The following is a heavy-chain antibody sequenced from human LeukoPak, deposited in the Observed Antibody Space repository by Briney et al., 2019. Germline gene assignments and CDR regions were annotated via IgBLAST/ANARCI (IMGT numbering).Heavy chain of an antibody. V-gene: IGHV4-39*01. CDR2: IYYNGNT. CDR1: GGSIGGHTFY. Sequence: PSETLSLTCNVSGGSIGGHTFYWDWIRQPPGKGLEWIATIYYNGNTFYNPSLKSRIVISIDMSKSQFSLHLSSVTAADMAIYYCARLTALAGHRGAFDIWGPGTMVTVSS. D-gene: IGHD6-19*01. CDR3: ARLTALAGHRGAFDI. J-gene: IGHJ3*02.